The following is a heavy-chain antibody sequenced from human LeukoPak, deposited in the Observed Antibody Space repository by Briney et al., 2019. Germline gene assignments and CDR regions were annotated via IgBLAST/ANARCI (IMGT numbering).Heavy chain of an antibody. V-gene: IGHV4-38-2*02. J-gene: IGHJ4*02. CDR3: ARGDSSGWYYRIDY. CDR1: GYSISSGYY. D-gene: IGHD6-19*01. Sequence: PSETLSLTCSVSGYSISSGYYWGWIRQPPGKGLEWIGSIYHSGSTYYNPSLKSRVTISVDTSKNQFSLKLSSVTAADTAVYYCARGDSSGWYYRIDYWGQGTLVTVSS. CDR2: IYHSGST.